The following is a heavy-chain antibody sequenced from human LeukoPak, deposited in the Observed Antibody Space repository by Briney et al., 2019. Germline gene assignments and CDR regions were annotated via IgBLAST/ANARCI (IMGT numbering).Heavy chain of an antibody. Sequence: GESLKMFCRGSGYSFTSYWSGWVRQVPGEGLEWMGMIYPGDSDTRYSPSFQGQVTISADESISTAYLQWSSLKASDTAMYYCAGKSHHSGSYYYMDVWGKGTTVTVSS. CDR2: IYPGDSDT. J-gene: IGHJ6*03. D-gene: IGHD6-19*01. CDR3: AGKSHHSGSYYYMDV. V-gene: IGHV5-51*01. CDR1: GYSFTSYW.